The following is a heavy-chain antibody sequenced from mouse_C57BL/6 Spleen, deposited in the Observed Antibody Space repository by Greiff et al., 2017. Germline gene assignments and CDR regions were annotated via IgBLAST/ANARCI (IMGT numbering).Heavy chain of an antibody. J-gene: IGHJ3*01. Sequence: VQLQQSGAELVRPGASVKLSCTASGYTFTSYWMHWVKQRPIQGLEWIGNIDPYDSDTNYNQKFKGKATLTVDRSSSTAYLQLSSLTSEDSAVYYCARGRYWEYLAYWGKGTLVTVSA. CDR3: ARGRYWEYLAY. CDR2: IDPYDSDT. D-gene: IGHD5-1*01. V-gene: IGHV1-52*01. CDR1: GYTFTSYW.